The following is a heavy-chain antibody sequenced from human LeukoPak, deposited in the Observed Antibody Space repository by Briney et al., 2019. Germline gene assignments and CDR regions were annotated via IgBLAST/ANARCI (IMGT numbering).Heavy chain of an antibody. CDR3: ARWAYCSGGSCYGRFDY. Sequence: PSETLSLTCTVSGGSISSSSYYWGWIRQPPGKGLEWIGSIYYSGSTYYNPSLKSRVTISVDTSKNQFSLKLSSVTAADTAVYYCARWAYCSGGSCYGRFDYWGQGTLVTVSS. V-gene: IGHV4-39*07. CDR2: IYYSGST. D-gene: IGHD2-15*01. CDR1: GGSISSSSYY. J-gene: IGHJ4*02.